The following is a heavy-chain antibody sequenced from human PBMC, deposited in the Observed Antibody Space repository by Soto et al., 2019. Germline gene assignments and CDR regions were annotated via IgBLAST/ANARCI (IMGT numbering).Heavy chain of an antibody. D-gene: IGHD6-13*01. CDR1: GGTFSSHA. V-gene: IGHV1-69*01. CDR3: ARALQQLALYFDF. J-gene: IGHJ4*02. Sequence: QVQLVQSGAEVKKPGSSVKVSCKASGGTFSSHAISWVRQAPGQGLEWMGGTIPIFGTANYAQKFQGRVTITADESTSTAYTELSSLSSEDTAVYYCARALQQLALYFDFWGQGTLVTVSS. CDR2: TIPIFGTA.